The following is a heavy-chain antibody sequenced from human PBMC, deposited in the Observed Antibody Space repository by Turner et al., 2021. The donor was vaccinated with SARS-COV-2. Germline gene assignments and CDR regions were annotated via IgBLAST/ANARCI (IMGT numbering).Heavy chain of an antibody. J-gene: IGHJ4*02. Sequence: QVQLVASGGGVVQPRRSLRLSCAASGFTFSSYVMQWVRQAPGKGLEWVAVISYDGSNKYYADSVKGRFTISRDNSKNTLYLQMNSLRAEDTAVYYCARDSGDFDYWGQGTLVTVSS. CDR1: GFTFSSYV. V-gene: IGHV3-30-3*01. CDR2: ISYDGSNK. D-gene: IGHD3-10*01. CDR3: ARDSGDFDY.